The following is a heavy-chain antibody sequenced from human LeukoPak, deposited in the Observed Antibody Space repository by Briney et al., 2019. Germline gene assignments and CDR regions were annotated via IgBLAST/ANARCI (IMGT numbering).Heavy chain of an antibody. V-gene: IGHV1-24*01. D-gene: IGHD3-22*01. Sequence: ASVKVSCKVSGYTLTELSMHWVRQTPGKGLGWMGGFDPEDGETIYAQKFQGRVTMTEDTSTDTAYMELSSLRSEDTAVYYCATHRRGYYYYDYWGQGTLVTVSS. J-gene: IGHJ4*02. CDR2: FDPEDGET. CDR1: GYTLTELS. CDR3: ATHRRGYYYYDY.